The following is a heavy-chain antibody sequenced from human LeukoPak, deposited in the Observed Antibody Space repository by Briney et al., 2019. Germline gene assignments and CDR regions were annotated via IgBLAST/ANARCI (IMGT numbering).Heavy chain of an antibody. D-gene: IGHD3-3*01. Sequence: SETLSLTCAAYGGSFSGYYWSWIRQPPGKGLEWIGEINHSGSTNYNPSLKSRVIISVDTSKNQFSLKLSSVTAADTAVYYCARGDYDFWSGYYNGADYWGQGTLVTVSS. CDR2: INHSGST. J-gene: IGHJ4*02. V-gene: IGHV4-34*01. CDR1: GGSFSGYY. CDR3: ARGDYDFWSGYYNGADY.